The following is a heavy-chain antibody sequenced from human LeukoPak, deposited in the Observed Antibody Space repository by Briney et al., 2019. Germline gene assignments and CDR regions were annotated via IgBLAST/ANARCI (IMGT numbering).Heavy chain of an antibody. Sequence: SETLSLTCTVSGGSISSGGYYWSWIRQHPGKGLEWIGYIYYSGSTYYNPSLKSRVTISVDTSKNQFPLKLSSVTAADTAVYYCARVPYDFWSGYPRGWFDPWGQGTLVTVSS. J-gene: IGHJ5*02. V-gene: IGHV4-31*03. CDR1: GGSISSGGYY. CDR3: ARVPYDFWSGYPRGWFDP. CDR2: IYYSGST. D-gene: IGHD3-3*01.